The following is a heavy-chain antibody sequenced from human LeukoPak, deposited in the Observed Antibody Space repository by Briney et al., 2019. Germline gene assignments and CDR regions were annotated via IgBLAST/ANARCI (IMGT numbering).Heavy chain of an antibody. CDR1: GGSLSSYY. D-gene: IGHD4-11*01. CDR3: ARGMTTVTH. CDR2: IFYSGSP. Sequence: SETLSLTCTVSGGSLSSYYWSWIRQPPGKGLEWIGNIFYSGSPNYNPSLKSRVTTFFDTSKNQFSLKLSFVTAADTAVYYCARGMTTVTHWGQGTLVTVSS. J-gene: IGHJ4*02. V-gene: IGHV4-59*08.